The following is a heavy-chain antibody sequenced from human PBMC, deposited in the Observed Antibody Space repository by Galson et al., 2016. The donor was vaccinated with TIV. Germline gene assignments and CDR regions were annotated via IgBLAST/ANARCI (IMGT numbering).Heavy chain of an antibody. CDR2: INSDGSTI. V-gene: IGHV3-74*01. CDR3: ARTHDIALTPFDI. D-gene: IGHD5-12*01. J-gene: IGHJ3*02. Sequence: SLRLSCAASGFNFNNYWMHWVRQAPGMGLVWVSRINSDGSTISYVDSVTGRFTISRDNAKNTLFLQMNSLRAEDTAAYYCARTHDIALTPFDIWGQGTMVAVSS. CDR1: GFNFNNYW.